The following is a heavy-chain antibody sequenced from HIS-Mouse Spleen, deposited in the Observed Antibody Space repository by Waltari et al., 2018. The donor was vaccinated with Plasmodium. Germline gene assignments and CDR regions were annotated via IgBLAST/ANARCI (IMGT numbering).Heavy chain of an antibody. Sequence: QVQLQESGPGLVKPSETLSLTCTVSGGSISSYYWSWIRQPPGKGLEWIAYIYYSGSTNYNPSRKSRVTISVDTSKNQFSRKLSSVTAADTAVFYCARGGYSSSSYYFDYWGQGTLVTVSS. CDR2: IYYSGST. V-gene: IGHV4-59*01. D-gene: IGHD6-6*01. J-gene: IGHJ4*02. CDR3: ARGGYSSSSYYFDY. CDR1: GGSISSYY.